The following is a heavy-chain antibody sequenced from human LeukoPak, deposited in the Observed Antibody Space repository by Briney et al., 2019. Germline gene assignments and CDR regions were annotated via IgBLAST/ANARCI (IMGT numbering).Heavy chain of an antibody. Sequence: SETLSLTCTVSGGSISSYYWSWIRQPAGKGLEWIGRIYNSGSTNYNPSLKSRVTMSVDTSKNQFSLKLSSVTAADTAVYYCARDSTVESEFDPWGQGTLVTVSS. CDR3: ARDSTVESEFDP. J-gene: IGHJ5*02. D-gene: IGHD4-23*01. V-gene: IGHV4-4*07. CDR2: IYNSGST. CDR1: GGSISSYY.